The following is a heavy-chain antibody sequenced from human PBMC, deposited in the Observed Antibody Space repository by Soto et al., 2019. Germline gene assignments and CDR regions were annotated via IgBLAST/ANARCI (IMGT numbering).Heavy chain of an antibody. J-gene: IGHJ6*02. CDR2: IYYSGST. CDR3: ARDHYGSGRKTDYGMDV. V-gene: IGHV4-31*03. CDR1: GGSISSGGYY. Sequence: PSETLSLTCTVSGGSISSGGYYWSWIRQHPGKGLEWIGYIYYSGSTYYNPSLKSRVTISVDTSKNQFSLKLSSVTAADTAVYYCARDHYGSGRKTDYGMDVWGQGTTVTASS. D-gene: IGHD3-10*01.